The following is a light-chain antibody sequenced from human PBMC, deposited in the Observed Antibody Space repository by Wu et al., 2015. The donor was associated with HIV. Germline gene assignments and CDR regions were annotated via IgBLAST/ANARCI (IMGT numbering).Light chain of an antibody. J-gene: IGKJ1*01. CDR2: GAS. CDR3: HLYSSAWT. Sequence: EIVLTQSPGTLSLSPGERATLSCRASQSVGSTYLAWYQQKPGQAPGLLIYGASNRATGIPDRFSGSGSGTDFTLTIRRLEPEDLAVYYCHLYSSAWTFGQGTKVEVK. V-gene: IGKV3-20*01. CDR1: QSVGSTY.